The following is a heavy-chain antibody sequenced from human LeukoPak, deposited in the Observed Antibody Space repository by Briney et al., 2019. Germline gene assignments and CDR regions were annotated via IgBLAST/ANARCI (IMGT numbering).Heavy chain of an antibody. CDR2: ISSSGGST. V-gene: IGHV3-23*01. CDR1: GFTFSRYG. D-gene: IGHD6-13*01. Sequence: GGSLRLSCAASGFTFSRYGMHWVRQAPGKGLEWVSAISSSGGSTYYADSVKGRFTISRDTSKNTLYLQMNSLRAEDTAVYYCAKGFSWHGYGMDVWGLGTTVTVSS. J-gene: IGHJ6*02. CDR3: AKGFSWHGYGMDV.